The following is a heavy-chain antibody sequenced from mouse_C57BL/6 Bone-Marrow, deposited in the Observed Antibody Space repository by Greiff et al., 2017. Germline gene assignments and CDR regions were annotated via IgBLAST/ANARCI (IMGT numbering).Heavy chain of an antibody. Sequence: EVQLQQSGAELVRPGASVKLSCTASGFNITDYSMHWVKQRPEQGLEWIGRIDPEDGDTEYAAKFKGKATMTADTSSSAAYLQLSSLTSEDAAVYYCTTDYSSPFAYWGRGTLVTVTA. D-gene: IGHD2-5*01. CDR1: GFNITDYS. CDR3: TTDYSSPFAY. J-gene: IGHJ3*01. V-gene: IGHV14-1*01. CDR2: IDPEDGDT.